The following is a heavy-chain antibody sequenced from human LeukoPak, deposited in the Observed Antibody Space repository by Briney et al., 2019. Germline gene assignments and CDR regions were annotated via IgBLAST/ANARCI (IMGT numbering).Heavy chain of an antibody. J-gene: IGHJ4*02. Sequence: GGSLRLSCAVSGFSFSDYWMSWVRQAPGKGLEWVSYISSSSSTIYYADSVKGRFTISRDNAKNSLYLQMNSLRAEDTAVYYCARARSGWYLGYWGQGTLVTVSS. D-gene: IGHD6-19*01. CDR1: GFSFSDYW. CDR3: ARARSGWYLGY. CDR2: ISSSSSTI. V-gene: IGHV3-48*04.